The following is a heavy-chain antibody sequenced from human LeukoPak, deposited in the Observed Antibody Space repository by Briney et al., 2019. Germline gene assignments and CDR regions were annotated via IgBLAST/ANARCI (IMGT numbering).Heavy chain of an antibody. Sequence: PGGSLRLSCAASGFTFSSHAMSWFRQAPGKGLEWVSAISGSGGSTYYADSVKGRFTISRDNSKNTLYLQMNSLRAEDTAVYYCARVEILGSSSGGWFDPWGQGTLVTVSS. CDR3: ARVEILGSSSGGWFDP. CDR1: GFTFSSHA. D-gene: IGHD6-6*01. V-gene: IGHV3-23*01. CDR2: ISGSGGST. J-gene: IGHJ5*02.